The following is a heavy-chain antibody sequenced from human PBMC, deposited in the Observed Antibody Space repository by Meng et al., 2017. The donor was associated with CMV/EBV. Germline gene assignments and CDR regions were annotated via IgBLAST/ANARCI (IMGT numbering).Heavy chain of an antibody. CDR1: GGAFSSYA. CDR3: ASADDIGMDY. V-gene: IGHV1-69*12. J-gene: IGHJ4*02. Sequence: QLQLVQSGDGVMTLGFTFTFSSRASGGAFSSYAFSWVRQAPGQGLECMGRNIPIFGTANYAQKFQDRDTITADDSTSTAYMELSSLRSADTAVYYCASADDIGMDYWGQGTLVTVSS. CDR2: NIPIFGTA. D-gene: IGHD3-9*01.